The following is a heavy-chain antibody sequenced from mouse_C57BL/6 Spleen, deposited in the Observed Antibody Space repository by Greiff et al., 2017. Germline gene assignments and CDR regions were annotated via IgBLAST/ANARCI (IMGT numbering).Heavy chain of an antibody. CDR3: ARKDGYYAMDD. V-gene: IGHV1-69*01. CDR2: IDPSDSYT. Sequence: QVQLKQPGAELVMPGASVKLSCKASGYTFTSYWMHWVKQRPGQGLEWIGEIDPSDSYTNYNQKFKGKSTLTVDKSSSTAYMQLSSLTSEDSAVYYCARKDGYYAMDDWGQGTSVTVSS. D-gene: IGHD2-3*01. CDR1: GYTFTSYW. J-gene: IGHJ4*01.